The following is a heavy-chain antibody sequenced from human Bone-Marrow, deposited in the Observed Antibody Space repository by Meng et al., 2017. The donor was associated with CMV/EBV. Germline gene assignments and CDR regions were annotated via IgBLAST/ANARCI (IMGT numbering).Heavy chain of an antibody. CDR2: IKEDGSEK. D-gene: IGHD4-11*01. CDR3: ARYSLPPAFDM. Sequence: GASLKISCAASGFTFSNAWMSWVRQAPGKGLEWVANIKEDGSEKYYVDSVKGRFTISRDNAKNSLYLQMNSLRAEDTAVYYCARYSLPPAFDMWGQGTTFSVSS. J-gene: IGHJ3*02. CDR1: GFTFSNAW. V-gene: IGHV3-7*01.